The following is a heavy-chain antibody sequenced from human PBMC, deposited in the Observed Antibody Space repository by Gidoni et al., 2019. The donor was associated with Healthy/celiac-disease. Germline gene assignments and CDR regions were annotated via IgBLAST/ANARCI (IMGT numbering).Heavy chain of an antibody. Sequence: EVQLVESGGGLVKPGGSLRLSCAASGFTFSSYRMNWVRQAPGKGLEWVSSISSSSSYIYYADSVKGRFTISRDNAKNSLYLQMNSLRAEDTAVYYCARDLHYYGSGSYGDYWGQGTLVTVSS. J-gene: IGHJ4*02. V-gene: IGHV3-21*01. D-gene: IGHD3-10*01. CDR3: ARDLHYYGSGSYGDY. CDR1: GFTFSSYR. CDR2: ISSSSSYI.